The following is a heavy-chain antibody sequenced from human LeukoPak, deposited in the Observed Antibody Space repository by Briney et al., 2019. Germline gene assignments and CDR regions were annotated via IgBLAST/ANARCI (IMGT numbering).Heavy chain of an antibody. J-gene: IGHJ4*02. CDR1: GVSITTYY. CDR2: VFYSGTS. Sequence: SETLSLTCTVSGVSITTYYWRWIRQTPGKGLQWIGYVFYSGTSTYNPSLKSRVSVSVDTSKNQFSLKLRSVTAADTAIYYCARSRIVATTHPYYFDFWGRGTLVTVSS. D-gene: IGHD5-12*01. CDR3: ARSRIVATTHPYYFDF. V-gene: IGHV4-59*01.